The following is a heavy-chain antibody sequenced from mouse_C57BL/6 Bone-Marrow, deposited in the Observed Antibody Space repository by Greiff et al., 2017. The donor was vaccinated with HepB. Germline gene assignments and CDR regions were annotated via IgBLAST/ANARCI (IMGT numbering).Heavy chain of an antibody. CDR2: INYDGSST. CDR3: ARERGGAMDY. J-gene: IGHJ4*01. Sequence: EVMLVESEGGLVQPGSSMKLSCTASGFTFSDYYMAWVRQVPEKGLEWVANINYDGSSTYYLDSLKSRFIISRDNAKNILYLQMSSLKSEDTATYYCARERGGAMDYWGQGTSVTVSS. V-gene: IGHV5-16*01. CDR1: GFTFSDYY.